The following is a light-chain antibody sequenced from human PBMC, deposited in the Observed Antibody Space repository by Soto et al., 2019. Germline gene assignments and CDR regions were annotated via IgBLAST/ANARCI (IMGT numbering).Light chain of an antibody. CDR3: CSYAGGASVV. CDR1: ISDVGRYNL. J-gene: IGLJ2*01. V-gene: IGLV2-23*01. Sequence: QSVLTQPASVSGSPGQSITISCTGTISDVGRYNLVSWYQQHPDKAPKLIIYEDIERPSGVSHRFSGSTSGNTASLTISGLQPEDEAKYFCCSYAGGASVVFGGGTKLTVL. CDR2: EDI.